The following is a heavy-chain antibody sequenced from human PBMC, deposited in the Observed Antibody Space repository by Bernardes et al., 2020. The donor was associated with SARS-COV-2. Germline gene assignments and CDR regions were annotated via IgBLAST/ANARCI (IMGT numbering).Heavy chain of an antibody. CDR2: INPNSGGT. V-gene: IGHV1-2*02. J-gene: IGHJ4*02. Sequence: ASVEVSCKASGYTFTGYYMHWVRQAPGQGLEWMGWINPNSGGTNYAQKFQGRVTMTRDTSISTAYMELSRLRSDDTAVYYCARDHVAVADPQLDYWGQGTLVTVSS. D-gene: IGHD6-19*01. CDR1: GYTFTGYY. CDR3: ARDHVAVADPQLDY.